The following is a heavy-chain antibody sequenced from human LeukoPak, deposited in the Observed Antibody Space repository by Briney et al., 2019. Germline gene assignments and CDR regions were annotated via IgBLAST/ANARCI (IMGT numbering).Heavy chain of an antibody. CDR1: GFTFSSYY. V-gene: IGHV3-23*01. Sequence: GGSLRLSCAASGFTFSSYYMSWVRQAPGKGLEWVSVISGSGDDTYYGDSVKGRFTISRDNSKNTLYLQMNSLRAEDTAVYYCAKPYSSRWSREELGYWGQGTLVTVSS. D-gene: IGHD2-2*01. CDR3: AKPYSSRWSREELGY. J-gene: IGHJ4*02. CDR2: ISGSGDDT.